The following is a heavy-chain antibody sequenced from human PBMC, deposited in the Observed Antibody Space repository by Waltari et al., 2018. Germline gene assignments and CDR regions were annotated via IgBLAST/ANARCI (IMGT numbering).Heavy chain of an antibody. D-gene: IGHD2-21*01. Sequence: EVQLVESGGGLVQPGGSLRLSCAASGFTFSNYDMNWIHQAPGKGLEWISYISYSSSAIYYADSVKGRFTISRDNTKNSLYLQMNSLRAEDTAVYYCARSRGGDDYWGQGTLVTVSS. CDR2: ISYSSSAI. V-gene: IGHV3-48*04. CDR1: GFTFSNYD. J-gene: IGHJ4*02. CDR3: ARSRGGDDY.